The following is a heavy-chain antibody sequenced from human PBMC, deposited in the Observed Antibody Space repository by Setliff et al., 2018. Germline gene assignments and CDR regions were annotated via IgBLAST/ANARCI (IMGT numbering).Heavy chain of an antibody. Sequence: SETLSLTCTVTGGSINSGPYYWTWIRRSAGKGLEWLGQIYSKGSMNYNPSLKSRVTISADSSKSQFFLRLTSVTAADTAIYYCARGDSSGNNYPVLDYWGQGTLVTVSS. D-gene: IGHD5-18*01. J-gene: IGHJ4*02. CDR3: ARGDSSGNNYPVLDY. CDR2: IYSKGSM. V-gene: IGHV4-61*09. CDR1: GGSINSGPYY.